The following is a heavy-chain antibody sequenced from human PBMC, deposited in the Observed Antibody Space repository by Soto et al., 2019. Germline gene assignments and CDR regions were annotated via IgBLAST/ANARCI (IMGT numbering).Heavy chain of an antibody. CDR1: GVPITTFY. V-gene: IGHV4-59*07. J-gene: IGHJ6*02. D-gene: IGHD3-10*01. Sequence: QVQLQESGPALVRPSDSLSLMCSVSGVPITTFYWSWIRQAPGKGLEYIGYISYGGSTHYNPALKRRVTISVDTANNEFSLKLRSVTAADTAAYYCARGQLLHYQYGLDVWGQGTTVIV. CDR3: ARGQLLHYQYGLDV. CDR2: ISYGGST.